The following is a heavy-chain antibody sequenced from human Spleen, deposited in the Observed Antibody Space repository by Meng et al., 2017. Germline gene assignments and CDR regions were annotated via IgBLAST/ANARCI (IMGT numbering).Heavy chain of an antibody. D-gene: IGHD2-21*02. J-gene: IGHJ3*01. Sequence: KVSCKGSGYSFTSYWIGWVRQMPGKGLEWMGIIYPGDSDTRYSPSFQGQVTISADKSISTAYLQWSSLKASDTAMYYCASGGTLGTVRGHDAFDVWGQGTMVTVSS. CDR1: GYSFTSYW. V-gene: IGHV5-51*01. CDR3: ASGGTLGTVRGHDAFDV. CDR2: IYPGDSDT.